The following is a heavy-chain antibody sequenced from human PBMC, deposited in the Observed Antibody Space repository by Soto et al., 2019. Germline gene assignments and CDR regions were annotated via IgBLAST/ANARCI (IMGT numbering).Heavy chain of an antibody. Sequence: QVQLVQSGAEVKKPWSSVKVSCKASGGTFSSYAISWVRQAPGQGLEWMGGIIPIFGTANYAQKFHGRVTITADESTSTAYMELSSLRSEDTAVYYCARGGGGSYYCQPTWYYYYYGMDVWGQGTTVTVS. CDR3: ARGGGGSYYCQPTWYYYYYGMDV. CDR2: IIPIFGTA. CDR1: GGTFSSYA. J-gene: IGHJ6*02. D-gene: IGHD1-26*01. V-gene: IGHV1-69*01.